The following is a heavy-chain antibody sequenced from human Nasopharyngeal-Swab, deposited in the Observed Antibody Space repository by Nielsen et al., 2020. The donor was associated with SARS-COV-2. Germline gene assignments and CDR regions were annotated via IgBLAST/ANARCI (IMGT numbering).Heavy chain of an antibody. CDR2: SSSSSSYI. CDR3: ARDLSGYWVSFDY. D-gene: IGHD5-12*01. V-gene: IGHV3-21*01. Sequence: WIRQPSGKGLEWVSSSSSSSSYIYYADSVKGRFAISRDNAKNSLYLQMNSLRAEDTAVYYCARDLSGYWVSFDYWGQGTLVTVSS. J-gene: IGHJ4*02.